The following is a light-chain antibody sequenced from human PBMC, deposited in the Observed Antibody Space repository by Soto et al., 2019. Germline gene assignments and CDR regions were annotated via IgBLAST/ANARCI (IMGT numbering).Light chain of an antibody. CDR1: SSDVGGNH. V-gene: IGLV2-14*03. CDR2: DVS. CDR3: SSHTSTSRYV. J-gene: IGLJ1*01. Sequence: QSVLTHPASVSGSPGQSIPLFCTGTSSDVGGNHVSWYQQHPGKAPRLIIYDVSNRPSGISNRFSGSKSDNTASLTISGLQADDEADYYCSSHTSTSRYVFGTGTKVTVL.